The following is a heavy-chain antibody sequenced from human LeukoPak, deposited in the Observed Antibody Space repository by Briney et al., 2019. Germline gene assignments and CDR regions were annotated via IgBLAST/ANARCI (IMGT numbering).Heavy chain of an antibody. Sequence: GGSLRLSCAASEFTFSSYEMNWVRQAPGKGLEWVSYISTSGSGIHYSDFVKGRFTISRDNAKNSLYLQMNSLRAEDTSVYYCARDRQGYMDVWGKGTTVTVSS. CDR3: ARDRQGYMDV. CDR1: EFTFSSYE. J-gene: IGHJ6*03. V-gene: IGHV3-48*03. CDR2: ISTSGSGI.